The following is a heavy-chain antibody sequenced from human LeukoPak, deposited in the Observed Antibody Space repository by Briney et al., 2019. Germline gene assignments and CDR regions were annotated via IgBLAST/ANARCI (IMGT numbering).Heavy chain of an antibody. J-gene: IGHJ4*02. CDR3: ARDPAATPLDY. CDR2: ITTSSDYK. Sequence: PGGSLRLSCAASGFTFSAYTMSWVRQAPGKGLEWVSSITTSSDYKYYADSLRGRLTISRDNAENSLLLQMNSPRGDDTAVYYCARDPAATPLDYWGQGILVTVSS. D-gene: IGHD6-13*01. V-gene: IGHV3-21*01. CDR1: GFTFSAYT.